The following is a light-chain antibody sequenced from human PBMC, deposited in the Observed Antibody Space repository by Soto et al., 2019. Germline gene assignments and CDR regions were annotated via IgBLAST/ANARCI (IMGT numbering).Light chain of an antibody. CDR1: SSDVGSYNL. CDR3: CSYARSSSPYV. Sequence: QSALTQPASVSGSPGQSITISCTGTSSDVGSYNLVSWYQQHPGKAPKLIIYEGSKRPSGVSNRFSGSKSGNTASLTISGLQAEDEADYFCCSYARSSSPYVLGTGTKVTAL. V-gene: IGLV2-23*01. CDR2: EGS. J-gene: IGLJ1*01.